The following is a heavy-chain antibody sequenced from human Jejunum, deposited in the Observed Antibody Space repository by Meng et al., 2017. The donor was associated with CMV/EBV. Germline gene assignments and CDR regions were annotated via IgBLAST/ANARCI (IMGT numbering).Heavy chain of an antibody. V-gene: IGHV3-74*01. CDR1: GFTVSTYS. CDR2: IKYDGSRE. J-gene: IGHJ4*02. D-gene: IGHD1-26*01. CDR3: ARDKWELYFDY. Sequence: AASGFTVSTYSMHWVRQAPGKGLEWVSHIKYDGSRENYADSVKGRFAISRDNTKNMLSLQMNSLRAEDTAVYYCARDKWELYFDYWGQGALVTVSS.